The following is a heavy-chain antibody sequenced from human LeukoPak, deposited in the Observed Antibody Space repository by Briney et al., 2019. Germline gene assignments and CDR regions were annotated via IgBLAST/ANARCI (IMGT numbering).Heavy chain of an antibody. D-gene: IGHD3-9*01. CDR3: ARDTYDILTGYYKWAFDI. CDR2: ISSSSSYI. J-gene: IGHJ3*02. Sequence: PGGSLRLSCAASGFTFSSYTMNWVRQAPGKGLEWVSSISSSSSYIYYADSVKGRFTISRDNAKNSLYLHMNSLRAEDTAVYYCARDTYDILTGYYKWAFDIWGQGTMVTVSS. V-gene: IGHV3-21*06. CDR1: GFTFSSYT.